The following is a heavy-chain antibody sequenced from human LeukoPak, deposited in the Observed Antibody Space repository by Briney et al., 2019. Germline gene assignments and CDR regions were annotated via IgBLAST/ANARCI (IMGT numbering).Heavy chain of an antibody. J-gene: IGHJ3*02. CDR3: ARDLYGDYCGGDCYFAFDI. Sequence: GGSLRLSCAASGFSFSNYWMSWVRQAPGKGLEWVANIKQDGSEKYYVDSVKGRFTVSRDNAKNSLYLQMNSLRAEDTAVYYCARDLYGDYCGGDCYFAFDIWGQGTMVTVSS. D-gene: IGHD2-21*02. CDR1: GFSFSNYW. V-gene: IGHV3-7*01. CDR2: IKQDGSEK.